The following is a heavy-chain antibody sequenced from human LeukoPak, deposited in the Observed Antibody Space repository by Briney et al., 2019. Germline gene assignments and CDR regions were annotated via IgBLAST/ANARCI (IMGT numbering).Heavy chain of an antibody. CDR2: IKPDGSER. J-gene: IGHJ4*02. D-gene: IGHD2-2*01. Sequence: TGGSLRLSCAASGLTFTDFWMNWVRLAPGRGLEWLANIKPDGSERYYVGSVKGRFAISRDNAKNEVYLEMNSVRAEDTGVYYCSGRDSSRSPRAYWGQGTLVSVSS. V-gene: IGHV3-7*03. CDR3: SGRDSSRSPRAY. CDR1: GLTFTDFW.